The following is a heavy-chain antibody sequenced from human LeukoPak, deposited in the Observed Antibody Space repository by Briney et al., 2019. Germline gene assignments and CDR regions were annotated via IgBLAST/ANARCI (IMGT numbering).Heavy chain of an antibody. CDR1: GFTFSSFG. V-gene: IGHV3-30*18. Sequence: PGMSLRLSCAASGFTFSSFGMNWVRQAPGKGLEWVAVISSDGRAKYYADSVKGRFTISRDNSKNTLYLQMNSLRAEDTAVYYCAKIRQWQPGDYFDYWGQGTLATVSS. D-gene: IGHD6-19*01. J-gene: IGHJ4*02. CDR3: AKIRQWQPGDYFDY. CDR2: ISSDGRAK.